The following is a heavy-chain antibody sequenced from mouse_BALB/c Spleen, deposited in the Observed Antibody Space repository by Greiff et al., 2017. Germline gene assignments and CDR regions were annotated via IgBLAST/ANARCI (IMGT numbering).Heavy chain of an antibody. Sequence: DVKLVESGGGLVKPGGSLKLSCAASGFAFSSYDMSWVRQTPEKRLEWVAYISSGGGSTYYPDTVKGRFTISRDNAKNTLYLQMSSLKSEDTAMYYCARLGTGTSYFDYWGQGTTLTVSS. CDR3: ARLGTGTSYFDY. V-gene: IGHV5-12-1*01. CDR2: ISSGGGST. CDR1: GFAFSSYD. D-gene: IGHD4-1*01. J-gene: IGHJ2*01.